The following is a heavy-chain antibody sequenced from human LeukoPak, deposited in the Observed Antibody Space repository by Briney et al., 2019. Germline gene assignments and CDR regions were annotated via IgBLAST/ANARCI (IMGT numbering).Heavy chain of an antibody. CDR2: IYITGST. J-gene: IGHJ4*02. V-gene: IGHV4-4*07. D-gene: IGHD4-23*01. CDR1: GGSISSYY. CDR3: ARDRTYGGNSGFDY. Sequence: SETLSLTCTVSGGSISSYYWSWVRQPAGKGLEWIGRIYITGSTNYNPSLKSRVTMSVDTSKNQFSLNLTSVTAADTAVYYCARDRTYGGNSGFDYWGRGTLVTVSS.